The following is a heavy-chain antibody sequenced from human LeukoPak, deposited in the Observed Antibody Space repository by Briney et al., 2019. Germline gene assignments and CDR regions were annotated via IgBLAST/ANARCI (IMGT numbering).Heavy chain of an antibody. CDR3: ARLSRITMVRGAMDA. CDR2: IYPRDSEI. J-gene: IGHJ6*02. D-gene: IGHD3-10*01. Sequence: GESLQISCKGSGYSFTDYWIAWVRPMPGQGLEWMGLIYPRDSEIRNSPSFQGQVTISADKSIDTAYLQWSTLKASDTAIYYCARLSRITMVRGAMDAWGQGTPVTVSS. V-gene: IGHV5-51*01. CDR1: GYSFTDYW.